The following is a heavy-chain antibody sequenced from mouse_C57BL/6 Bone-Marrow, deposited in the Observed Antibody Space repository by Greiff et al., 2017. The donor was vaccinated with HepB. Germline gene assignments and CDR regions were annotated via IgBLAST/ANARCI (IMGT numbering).Heavy chain of an antibody. J-gene: IGHJ4*01. Sequence: VQLKQSGPELVKPGASVKISCKASGYSFTDYNMNWVKQSNGKSLEWIGVINPNYGTTSYNQKFKGKATLTVDQSSSTAYMQLNSLTSEDSAVYYCARHGCMIFYYGSTPYAMDYWGQGTSVTVSS. CDR3: ARHGCMIFYYGSTPYAMDY. CDR2: INPNYGTT. V-gene: IGHV1-39*01. CDR1: GYSFTDYN. D-gene: IGHD1-1*01.